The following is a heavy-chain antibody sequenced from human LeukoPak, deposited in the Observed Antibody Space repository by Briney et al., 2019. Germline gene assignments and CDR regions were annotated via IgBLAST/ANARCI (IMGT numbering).Heavy chain of an antibody. CDR2: INHSGRT. J-gene: IGHJ4*02. CDR1: GGSFSGYY. V-gene: IGHV4-34*01. CDR3: GNLDY. Sequence: SETLSLTCAVYGGSFSGYYWSWVRQPPGKGVEWIGEINHSGRTNYNTSLTRRVTISVDTSKNQFSLKLSSVTAADTAVSHYGNLDYCGQGTLVTVSS.